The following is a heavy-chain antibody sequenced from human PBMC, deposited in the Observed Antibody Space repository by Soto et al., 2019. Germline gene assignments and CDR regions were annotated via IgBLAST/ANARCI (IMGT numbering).Heavy chain of an antibody. V-gene: IGHV1-2*02. D-gene: IGHD5-12*01. CDR2: INPKSGGT. Sequence: QVQLVQSGAEVKKPGASVKVSCKASGDTFTANYIHWVRQAPGQGFEWMGWINPKSGGTKFPQKLQGRVTMTRDTSLSTVDETLTRLPSDDAAVYYCVRDLATGGATPGFDYRGQGTLVSVSS. J-gene: IGHJ4*02. CDR3: VRDLATGGATPGFDY. CDR1: GDTFTANY.